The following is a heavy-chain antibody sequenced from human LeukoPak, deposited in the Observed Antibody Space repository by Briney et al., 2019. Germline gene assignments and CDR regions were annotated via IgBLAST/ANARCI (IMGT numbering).Heavy chain of an antibody. CDR2: IQNDGIST. J-gene: IGHJ4*02. D-gene: IGHD3-22*01. CDR3: GKGAEYDNSGLIDY. Sequence: PGGSLRLSCAASGFTFSYHWMHWVRQVPGKGLVWVSRIQNDGISTTYADSVKGRFTISRDNAKNTLYLQMINLRDEDTAVYYCGKGAEYDNSGLIDYWCQGTLVTVSS. V-gene: IGHV3-74*01. CDR1: GFTFSYHW.